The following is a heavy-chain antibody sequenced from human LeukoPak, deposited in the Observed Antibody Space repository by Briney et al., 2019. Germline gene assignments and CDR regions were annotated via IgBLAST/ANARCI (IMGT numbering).Heavy chain of an antibody. Sequence: GGSLRLSCAASGFTFSSYRMNWVRQAPGKGLEWVSSISSRDSYIYYADSMKGRFTISRDNAKNSLYLQMNSLRAEDTAVYYCASGSYYSAFDYWGQGTLVTVSS. V-gene: IGHV3-21*04. D-gene: IGHD3-10*01. CDR3: ASGSYYSAFDY. J-gene: IGHJ4*02. CDR2: ISSRDSYI. CDR1: GFTFSSYR.